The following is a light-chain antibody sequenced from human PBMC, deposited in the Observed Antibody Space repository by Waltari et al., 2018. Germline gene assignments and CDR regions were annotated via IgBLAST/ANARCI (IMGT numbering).Light chain of an antibody. V-gene: IGLV2-14*03. CDR3: SSYTATDTYV. CDR2: DVS. CDR1: NRDIGLYDY. J-gene: IGLJ1*01. Sequence: SALTQPASMSGYPGQSITISCTGTNRDIGLYDYVSWYQPHPGKAPKLIISDVSKRPSGVPARFSGSVSGYTASLTISGLQAEDEADYYCSSYTATDTYVFGSGTTVIVL.